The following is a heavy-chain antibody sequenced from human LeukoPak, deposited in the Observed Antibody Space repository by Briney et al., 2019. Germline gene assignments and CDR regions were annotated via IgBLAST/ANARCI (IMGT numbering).Heavy chain of an antibody. CDR2: INHSGST. CDR3: ASNHPREEMDYGDYGLGYYYYYMDV. D-gene: IGHD4-17*01. J-gene: IGHJ6*03. V-gene: IGHV4-34*01. CDR1: GGSFSGYY. Sequence: SETLSLTCAVYGGSFSGYYWSWIRQPPGKGLEWIGEINHSGSTNYNPSLKSRVTISVNTSKNQFSLKLSSVTAADTAVYYYASNHPREEMDYGDYGLGYYYYYMDVWGKGTTVTVSS.